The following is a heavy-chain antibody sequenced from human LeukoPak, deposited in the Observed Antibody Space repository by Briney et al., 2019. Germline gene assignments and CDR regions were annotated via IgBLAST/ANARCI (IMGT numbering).Heavy chain of an antibody. J-gene: IGHJ3*01. D-gene: IGHD1-26*01. CDR1: GYSFSTYA. CDR3: ARARVTRSAPTAWDAGD. CDR2: INPNSGGT. V-gene: IGHV1-2*02. Sequence: GASVKVSCKASGYSFSTYAMHWVRQAPGQGLEWMGWINPNSGGTNYAQKFQGRVTMTRDTSISTAYMELSRLRSDDTAVYYCARARVTRSAPTAWDAGDWGQGTMVTVSS.